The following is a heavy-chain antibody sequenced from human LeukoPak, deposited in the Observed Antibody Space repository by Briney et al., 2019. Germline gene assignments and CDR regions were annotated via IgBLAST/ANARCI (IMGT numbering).Heavy chain of an antibody. J-gene: IGHJ4*02. Sequence: ASVKVSCKVSGYTLTELSMHWVRQAPGRGLEWMGGFDPEDGETIYAQKFQGRVTMTEDTSTDTAYMELSSLRSEDTAVYYCATDFLSYDSSGFAFDYWGQGTLVTVSS. CDR2: FDPEDGET. CDR1: GYTLTELS. D-gene: IGHD3-22*01. V-gene: IGHV1-24*01. CDR3: ATDFLSYDSSGFAFDY.